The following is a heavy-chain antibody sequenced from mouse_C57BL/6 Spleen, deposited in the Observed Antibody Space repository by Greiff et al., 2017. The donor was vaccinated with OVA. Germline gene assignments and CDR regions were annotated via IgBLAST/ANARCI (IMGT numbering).Heavy chain of an antibody. J-gene: IGHJ2*01. CDR2: IYPSDSET. Sequence: VQLQQPGAELVRPGSPVKLSCKASGYTFTNYWMDWVKQRPGQGLEWIGNIYPSDSETHYNQKFKDKATLTVDKSSSTAYMQLSSLTSEDSAVYYCARSRYYGSSPDYWGQGTTLTVSS. CDR1: GYTFTNYW. D-gene: IGHD1-1*01. V-gene: IGHV1-61*01. CDR3: ARSRYYGSSPDY.